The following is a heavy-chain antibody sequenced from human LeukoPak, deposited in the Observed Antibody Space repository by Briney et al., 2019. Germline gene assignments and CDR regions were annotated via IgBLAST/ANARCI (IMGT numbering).Heavy chain of an antibody. Sequence: PGGSLRLSCAASGFTFSSYWMHWVRQAPGKGLVWVSRINSDGSSTSYADSVKGRFTTSRDNAKNTLYLQMNSLRAEDTAVYYCARDFYYYYGMDVWGQGTTVTVSS. CDR3: ARDFYYYYGMDV. CDR2: INSDGSST. J-gene: IGHJ6*02. V-gene: IGHV3-74*01. CDR1: GFTFSSYW.